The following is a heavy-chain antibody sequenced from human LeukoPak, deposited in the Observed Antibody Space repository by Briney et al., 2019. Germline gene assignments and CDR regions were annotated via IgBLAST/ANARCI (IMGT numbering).Heavy chain of an antibody. J-gene: IGHJ4*02. Sequence: AGGSLRLSCAASGFTLSSYAMSWVRQAPGKGLEWVSAISDTGNTYHADSVKGRFTISRDNARNSLYLQMNSLRAEDTAVYYCARDRDWNSGFDYWGQGTLVTVSS. CDR2: ISDTGNT. CDR3: ARDRDWNSGFDY. CDR1: GFTLSSYA. V-gene: IGHV3-23*01. D-gene: IGHD1-7*01.